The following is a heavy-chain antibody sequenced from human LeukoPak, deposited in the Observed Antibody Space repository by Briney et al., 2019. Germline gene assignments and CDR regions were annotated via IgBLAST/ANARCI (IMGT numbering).Heavy chain of an antibody. D-gene: IGHD6-19*01. CDR3: ARQQLLAIDS. CDR1: AFTFSSYA. J-gene: IGHJ4*02. V-gene: IGHV3-23*01. Sequence: AGGSLRLSCAASAFTFSSYAMSWVRQPPGKGLGWVSTISSSGGTLDYADSVTGRFTISRDNSKNTLYLQLNSLRAEDTAVYYCARQQLLAIDSWGQGTLVTVSS. CDR2: ISSSGGTL.